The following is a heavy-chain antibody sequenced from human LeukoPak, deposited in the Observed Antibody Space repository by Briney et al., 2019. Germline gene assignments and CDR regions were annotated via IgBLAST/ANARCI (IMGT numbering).Heavy chain of an antibody. D-gene: IGHD6-19*01. J-gene: IGHJ4*02. Sequence: SQTLSLTCTVSGGSISSGGYYWSWIRQPPGKGLEWIGYIYYSGSTNYNPSLKSRVTISVDTSKNQSSLKLSSVTAADTAVYYCARGRSSGWSDYWGQGTLVTVSS. V-gene: IGHV4-61*08. CDR2: IYYSGST. CDR3: ARGRSSGWSDY. CDR1: GGSISSGGYY.